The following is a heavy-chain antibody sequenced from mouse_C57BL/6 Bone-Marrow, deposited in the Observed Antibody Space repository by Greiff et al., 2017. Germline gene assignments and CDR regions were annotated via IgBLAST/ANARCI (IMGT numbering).Heavy chain of an antibody. V-gene: IGHV1-69*01. J-gene: IGHJ3*01. CDR2: IDPSDSYT. CDR1: GYTFTSYW. Sequence: QVQLQQPGAELVMPGASVKLSCKASGYTFTSYWMHWVKQRPGQGLEWIGEIDPSDSYTNYNQKFKGKSTLTVDKSSSTAYMQLSSLTSEDSAVDYCARDGYLAWFAYWGQGTLVTVSA. CDR3: ARDGYLAWFAY. D-gene: IGHD2-3*01.